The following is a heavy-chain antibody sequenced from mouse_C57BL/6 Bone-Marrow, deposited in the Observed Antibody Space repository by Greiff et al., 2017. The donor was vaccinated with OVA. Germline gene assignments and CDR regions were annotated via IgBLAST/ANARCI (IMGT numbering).Heavy chain of an antibody. Sequence: VQLQESGAELVRPGASVKLSCKASGYTFTSYWMHWVKQRPGQGLEWIGNINPSNGGTNYNEKFKSKATLTVDKSSSTAYMQLSSLTSEDSAVYYCAGDYSNYGYAMDYWGQGTSVTVSS. V-gene: IGHV1-53*01. CDR2: INPSNGGT. D-gene: IGHD2-5*01. J-gene: IGHJ4*01. CDR3: AGDYSNYGYAMDY. CDR1: GYTFTSYW.